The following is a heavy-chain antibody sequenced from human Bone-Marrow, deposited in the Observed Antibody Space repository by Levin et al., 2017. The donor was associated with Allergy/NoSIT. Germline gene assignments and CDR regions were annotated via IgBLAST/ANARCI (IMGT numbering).Heavy chain of an antibody. J-gene: IGHJ5*02. Sequence: AGGSLRLSCAASGFTFSSYWMHWVRQAPGKGLVWVSRINSDGSSTSYADSVKGRFTISRDNAKNTLYLQMNSLRAEDTAVYYCARDRHTAMVLAVIHSHWFDPWGQGTLVTVSS. CDR3: ARDRHTAMVLAVIHSHWFDP. CDR1: GFTFSSYW. CDR2: INSDGSST. D-gene: IGHD5-18*01. V-gene: IGHV3-74*01.